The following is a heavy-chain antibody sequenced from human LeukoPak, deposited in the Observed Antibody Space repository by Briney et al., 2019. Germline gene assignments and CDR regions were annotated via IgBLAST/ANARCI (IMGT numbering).Heavy chain of an antibody. Sequence: GASVKVSCKASGYSCNSYGIGWVRQAPGQGLEWMGWLSVYNGHTSYAQKFQGVFTMTTDTSTDTAYMELRSLRSDDTAVYYCARLLVTEYKSGWYGHNFDHWGQGTQVTVSS. CDR3: ARLLVTEYKSGWYGHNFDH. CDR1: GYSCNSYG. D-gene: IGHD6-13*01. J-gene: IGHJ4*02. V-gene: IGHV1-18*01. CDR2: LSVYNGHT.